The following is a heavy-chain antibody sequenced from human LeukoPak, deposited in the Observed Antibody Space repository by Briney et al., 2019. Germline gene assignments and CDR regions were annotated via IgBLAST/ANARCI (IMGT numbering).Heavy chain of an antibody. V-gene: IGHV4-4*07. CDR2: IHTSGST. CDR3: AGSGLSTGWTFDY. Sequence: KPSETLSLTCSVPGCSISTYYWSWIRQPAGKGLEWIAQIHTSGSTNFNPSLKSRVSISMDTPNNQFSLMISSVTAADTAIYYCAGSGLSTGWTFDYWGHGTLVTVSS. CDR1: GCSISTYY. J-gene: IGHJ4*01. D-gene: IGHD6-19*01.